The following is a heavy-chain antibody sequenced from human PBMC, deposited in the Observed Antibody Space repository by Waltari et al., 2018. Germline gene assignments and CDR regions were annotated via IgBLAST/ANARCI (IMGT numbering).Heavy chain of an antibody. Sequence: EVQLVESGGGLVKPGGSLSLSWAASGFTFSSYDMNWVRQAPGKGLEWVSSISSSSSYIYYADSVKGRFTISRDNAKNSLYLQMNSLRAEDTAVYYCARGYYRYYYYGMDVWGQGTTVTVSS. CDR3: ARGYYRYYYYGMDV. J-gene: IGHJ6*02. CDR2: ISSSSSYI. V-gene: IGHV3-21*01. D-gene: IGHD3-3*01. CDR1: GFTFSSYD.